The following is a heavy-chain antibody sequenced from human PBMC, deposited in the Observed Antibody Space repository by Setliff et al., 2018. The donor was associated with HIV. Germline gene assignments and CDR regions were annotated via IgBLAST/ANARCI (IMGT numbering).Heavy chain of an antibody. CDR2: INYSGGT. CDR1: GGSFSGYS. V-gene: IGHV4-34*01. J-gene: IGHJ6*03. Sequence: PSETLSLTCAVYGGSFSGYSWNWIRQPPGKGLEWIGEINYSGGTNYNPSPKSRVTISVDTSKNQLSLRLTSVTAADTAVYYCARGSDCDTTTCGDYYYMDVWGIGTTVTVSS. CDR3: ARGSDCDTTTCGDYYYMDV. D-gene: IGHD2-2*01.